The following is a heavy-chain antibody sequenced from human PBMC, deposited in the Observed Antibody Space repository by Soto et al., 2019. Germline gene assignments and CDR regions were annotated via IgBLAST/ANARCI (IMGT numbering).Heavy chain of an antibody. Sequence: PGGSLRLSCAASGFTFSSYGMHWVRQAPGKGLEWVAVIWYDGSNKYYADSVKGRFTISRDNSKNTLYLQMNSLRAEDTAVYYCARDEYSSGWYIYYYYYGMDVWGQGTRVTVSS. V-gene: IGHV3-33*01. CDR3: ARDEYSSGWYIYYYYYGMDV. CDR1: GFTFSSYG. D-gene: IGHD6-19*01. CDR2: IWYDGSNK. J-gene: IGHJ6*02.